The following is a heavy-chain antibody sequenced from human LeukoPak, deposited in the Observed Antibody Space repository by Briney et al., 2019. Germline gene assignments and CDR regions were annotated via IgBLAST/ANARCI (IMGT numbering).Heavy chain of an antibody. V-gene: IGHV3-49*04. CDR1: GFTFGDYA. CDR3: TRENSGWYIDY. CDR2: IRSKGNGGKK. J-gene: IGHJ4*02. Sequence: PGGSLRLSCIASGFTFGDYAMSWVRQAPGKGLEWVGFIRSKGNGGKKEYAASGKGRFTISRDDSKSISYLQMNSLKTEDTAVYCWTRENSGWYIDYWGQGTLVTVSS. D-gene: IGHD6-19*01.